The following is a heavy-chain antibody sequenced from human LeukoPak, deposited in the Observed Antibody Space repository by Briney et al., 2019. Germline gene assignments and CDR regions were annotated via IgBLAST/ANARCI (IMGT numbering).Heavy chain of an antibody. V-gene: IGHV3-7*01. Sequence: PGGSLRLSCAAPGFTFSSYGMHWVRQAPGKGLEWVANINQGGTVKHYVDSLKGRFTISRDNARDSVYLQMSSLRVEDTAVYYCARVDCSGGSCYSSLDYWGQGTLITVSS. CDR3: ARVDCSGGSCYSSLDY. D-gene: IGHD2-15*01. CDR1: GFTFSSYG. CDR2: INQGGTVK. J-gene: IGHJ4*02.